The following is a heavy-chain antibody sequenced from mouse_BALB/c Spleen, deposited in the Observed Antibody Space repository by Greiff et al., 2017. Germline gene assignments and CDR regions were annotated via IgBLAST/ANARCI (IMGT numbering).Heavy chain of an antibody. Sequence: QVQLQQSGAELARPGASVKLSCKASGYTFTSYWMQWVKQRPGQGLEWIGAIYPGDGDTRYTQKFKGKATLTADKSSSTAYMQLSSLASEDSAVYYCARGEGGYDGYAMDYWGQGTSVTVSS. CDR3: ARGEGGYDGYAMDY. CDR2: IYPGDGDT. J-gene: IGHJ4*01. V-gene: IGHV1-87*01. D-gene: IGHD2-2*01. CDR1: GYTFTSYW.